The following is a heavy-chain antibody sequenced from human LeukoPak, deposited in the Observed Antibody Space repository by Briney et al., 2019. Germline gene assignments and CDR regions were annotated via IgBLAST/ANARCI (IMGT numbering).Heavy chain of an antibody. CDR2: IHNSRGT. D-gene: IGHD4-23*01. CDR3: GKVGGNSNS. CDR1: GGSFSGYY. V-gene: IGHV4-34*09. Sequence: PSETLSLTCAVYGGSFSGYYWSWIRQHPGKGPEWTGSIHNSRGTSYNPSLESRLTISVDTSENQFFLKMSYVTAADTAMYYCGKVGGNSNSWGQGTLVTVSS. J-gene: IGHJ5*02.